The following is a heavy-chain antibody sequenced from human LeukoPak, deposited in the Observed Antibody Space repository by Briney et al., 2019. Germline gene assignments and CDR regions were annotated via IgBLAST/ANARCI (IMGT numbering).Heavy chain of an antibody. CDR3: ARGYSSGYYFNWFDP. D-gene: IGHD3-22*01. V-gene: IGHV4-31*03. CDR2: IYYSGST. CDR1: GGSISSGGYY. Sequence: SQTLSLTCTVSGGSISSGGYYWSWIRQHPGKGLEWIGYIYYSGSTYYNPSLKSRVTISVDTSKNQFSLKLSSVTAADTAVYYCARGYSSGYYFNWFDPWGQGTLVTVSS. J-gene: IGHJ5*02.